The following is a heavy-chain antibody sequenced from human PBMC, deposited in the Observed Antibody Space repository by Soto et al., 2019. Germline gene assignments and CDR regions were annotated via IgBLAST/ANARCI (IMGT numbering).Heavy chain of an antibody. J-gene: IGHJ4*02. D-gene: IGHD6-19*01. CDR1: GGSISSSSYY. CDR3: ASIAVAGTSY. Sequence: SETPSLTCTVSGGSISSSSYYWGWIRQPPGKGLEWIGSIYYSGSTYYNPSLKSRVTISVDTSKNQFSLKLSSVTAADTAVYYCASIAVAGTSYWGQGTMGTVSA. V-gene: IGHV4-39*01. CDR2: IYYSGST.